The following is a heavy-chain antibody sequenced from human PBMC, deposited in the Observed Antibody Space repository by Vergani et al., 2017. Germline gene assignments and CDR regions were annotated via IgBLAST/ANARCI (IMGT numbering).Heavy chain of an antibody. CDR1: GYTFTGYY. Sequence: QVQLVQSGAEVQKPGASVKVSCKASGYTFTGYYMHWVRQATGQGLEWMGWINPNSGGTNYAQKFQGRVTMTRDTSISTAYMELSRLRSDDTAVYYCARERDSFNYDAFDIWGQGTMVTVSS. J-gene: IGHJ3*02. V-gene: IGHV1-2*02. D-gene: IGHD1-7*01. CDR3: ARERDSFNYDAFDI. CDR2: INPNSGGT.